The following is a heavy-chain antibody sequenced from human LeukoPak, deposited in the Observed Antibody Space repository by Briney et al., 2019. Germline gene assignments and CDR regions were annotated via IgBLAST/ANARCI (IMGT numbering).Heavy chain of an antibody. CDR2: INPNSGGT. D-gene: IGHD2-2*01. J-gene: IGHJ4*02. CDR3: ARDPTEPAATSADDY. Sequence: ASVKVSCKASGYTFTGYYMHWVRQAPGQGLEWMGRINPNSGGTNYAQKFQGRVTMTRDTSISTAYMELSRLRSDDTAVYYCARDPTEPAATSADDYWGQGTLVTVSS. CDR1: GYTFTGYY. V-gene: IGHV1-2*06.